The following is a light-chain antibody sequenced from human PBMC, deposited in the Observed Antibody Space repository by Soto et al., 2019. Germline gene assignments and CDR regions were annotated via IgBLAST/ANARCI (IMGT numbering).Light chain of an antibody. Sequence: EKVMTQSPATLSVSPGERATLSCRASQSVSSYLAWYQQKPGQAPRLLIHGASTRATGITDRFSGSVSGTDFTLIISGLEPEDFAVYYCQQYGTSPATFGQGTKVDIK. CDR3: QQYGTSPAT. J-gene: IGKJ1*01. CDR2: GAS. V-gene: IGKV3-20*01. CDR1: QSVSSY.